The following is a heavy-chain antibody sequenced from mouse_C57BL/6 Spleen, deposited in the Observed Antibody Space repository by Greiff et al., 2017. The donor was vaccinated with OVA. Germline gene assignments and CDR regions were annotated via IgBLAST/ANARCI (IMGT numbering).Heavy chain of an antibody. J-gene: IGHJ2*01. CDR3: TTSQVGC. D-gene: IGHD3-2*02. CDR2: IDPENGDT. CDR1: GFNIKDDY. Sequence: VQLQQSGAELVRPGASVKLSCTASGFNIKDDYMHWVKQRPEQGLEWIGWIDPENGDTEYASKFQGKATITADTSSNTAYLQLSSLTSEDTAVYYCTTSQVGCWGQGTTLAVSS. V-gene: IGHV14-4*01.